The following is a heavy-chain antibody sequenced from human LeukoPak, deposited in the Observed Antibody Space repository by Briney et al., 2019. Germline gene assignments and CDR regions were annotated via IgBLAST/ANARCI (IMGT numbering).Heavy chain of an antibody. Sequence: SETLSLTCAVSGGSISSGGFSSSWIRQPPGKGLEWIGYIYRSGSTSYKPSLKSRLSITIDKSKNQFSLNLRSVTAADTAFYYCARGGGFYGSGTTHFDYWGQGTLATVSS. CDR3: ARGGGFYGSGTTHFDY. CDR2: IYRSGST. J-gene: IGHJ4*02. V-gene: IGHV4-30-2*01. CDR1: GGSISSGGFS. D-gene: IGHD3-10*01.